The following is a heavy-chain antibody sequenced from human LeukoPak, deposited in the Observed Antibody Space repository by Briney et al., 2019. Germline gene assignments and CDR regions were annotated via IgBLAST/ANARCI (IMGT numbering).Heavy chain of an antibody. CDR2: TYYRSTWYN. D-gene: IGHD2-2*01. CDR1: GDSVSINSVT. CDR3: ARRLTQYDCFDP. V-gene: IGHV6-1*01. Sequence: SQTLSLTCAISGDSVSINSVTWNWVRQSPSRGLEWLGRTYYRSTWYNDYAVSVRGRITVNPDTSKNQFSLHLNSVTPEDTAVYYCARRLTQYDCFDPWGQGILVTVSS. J-gene: IGHJ5*02.